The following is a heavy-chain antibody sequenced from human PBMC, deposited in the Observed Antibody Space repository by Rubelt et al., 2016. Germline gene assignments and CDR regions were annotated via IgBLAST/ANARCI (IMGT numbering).Heavy chain of an antibody. CDR3: AREVGARQGSVY. CDR1: GGFISGSDYY. Sequence: QLQLQESGPGLVKPSETLSLTCSVSGGFISGSDYYWGWLRQPPGKGLEWIGSISSSGLTPYSPSLKSRAAISLDTSNNKFPLSRTSVTATDTAVYYCAREVGARQGSVYWGQGTLVTVSS. D-gene: IGHD6-6*01. J-gene: IGHJ4*02. V-gene: IGHV4-39*07. CDR2: ISSSGLT.